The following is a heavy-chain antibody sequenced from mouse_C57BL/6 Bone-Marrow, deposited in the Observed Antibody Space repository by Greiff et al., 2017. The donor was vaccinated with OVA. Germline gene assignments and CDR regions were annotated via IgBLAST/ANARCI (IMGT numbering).Heavy chain of an antibody. J-gene: IGHJ2*01. CDR3: ARVYYGNYVNFDY. V-gene: IGHV1-81*01. Sequence: QVQLQQSGAELARPGASVKLSCKASGYTFTSYGISWVKQRPGQGLEWIGEIYPRSGNTYYNEKFKGKATLTADKSSSTAYMELRSLTSEDSAVYFFARVYYGNYVNFDYWGQGTTLTVSS. CDR1: GYTFTSYG. D-gene: IGHD2-1*01. CDR2: IYPRSGNT.